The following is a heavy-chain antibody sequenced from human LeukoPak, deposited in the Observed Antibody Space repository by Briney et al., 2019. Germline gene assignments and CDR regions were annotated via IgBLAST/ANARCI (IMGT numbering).Heavy chain of an antibody. V-gene: IGHV3-66*02. J-gene: IGHJ6*03. D-gene: IGHD3-10*01. CDR2: IYSGGDT. CDR3: ARGTWLGDSKLYTHYMDV. CDR1: GFSVSSKY. Sequence: GGSLRLSCAASGFSVSSKYMSWVRQVPGKGLEWVSVIYSGGDTYYADSVKGRLTISRDNSKNTVYLQMNSLRAEDTAVYYCARGTWLGDSKLYTHYMDVWGKGTTVTVSS.